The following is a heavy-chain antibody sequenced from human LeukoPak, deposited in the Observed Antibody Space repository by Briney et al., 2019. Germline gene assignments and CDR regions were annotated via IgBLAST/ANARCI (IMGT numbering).Heavy chain of an antibody. Sequence: SVKVSCKASGGTFSSYAISWVRQAPGQGLEWMGGIIPIFGTANYAQKFQGRVTITADESTSTAYIELSSLRSEDTAVYYCANSADTAMVTSFDYWGQGTLVTVSS. V-gene: IGHV1-69*13. D-gene: IGHD5-18*01. CDR3: ANSADTAMVTSFDY. CDR1: GGTFSSYA. J-gene: IGHJ4*02. CDR2: IIPIFGTA.